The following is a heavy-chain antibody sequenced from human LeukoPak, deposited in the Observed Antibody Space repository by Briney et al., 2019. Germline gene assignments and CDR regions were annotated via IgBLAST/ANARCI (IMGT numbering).Heavy chain of an antibody. D-gene: IGHD2-8*01. CDR1: GGSISSSSYY. CDR2: IYYSGST. V-gene: IGHV4-39*01. J-gene: IGHJ3*02. Sequence: SETLSLTCTVSGGSISSSSYYWGWIRQPPGKGLEWIGSIYYSGSTYYNPSLKSRVTISVDTSKNQFSLKLSSVTAADTAVYYCARREAYCTNGVCCDDAFDIWGKGQWSPSLQ. CDR3: ARREAYCTNGVCCDDAFDI.